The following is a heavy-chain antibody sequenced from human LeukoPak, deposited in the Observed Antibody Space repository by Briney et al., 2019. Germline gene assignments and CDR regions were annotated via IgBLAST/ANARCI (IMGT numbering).Heavy chain of an antibody. J-gene: IGHJ4*02. V-gene: IGHV4-61*02. CDR3: ARAGLTMVPYFDY. CDR1: GGSISSGSYY. D-gene: IGHD3-10*01. CDR2: IYTGGST. Sequence: SETLSLTCTVSGGSISSGSYYWSWIRQPAGKGLEWIGRIYTGGSTSYNPSLKSRVTISVDTSKNQFSLKLSSVTAADTAVYYCARAGLTMVPYFDYWGQGTLVTVSS.